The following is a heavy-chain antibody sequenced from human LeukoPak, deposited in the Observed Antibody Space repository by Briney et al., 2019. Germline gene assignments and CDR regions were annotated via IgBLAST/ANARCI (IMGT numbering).Heavy chain of an antibody. CDR1: GYTFTSYG. Sequence: ASVKVSCKASGYTFTSYGISWVRQAPGQGLEWMGWISAYNGNTNYAQKFQGRVTMTRDASTSTVYMELSSLRSEDTAVYYGARSYSGTYYAESGVDYWGQGTLVTVSS. J-gene: IGHJ4*02. D-gene: IGHD1-26*01. V-gene: IGHV1-18*01. CDR2: ISAYNGNT. CDR3: ARSYSGTYYAESGVDY.